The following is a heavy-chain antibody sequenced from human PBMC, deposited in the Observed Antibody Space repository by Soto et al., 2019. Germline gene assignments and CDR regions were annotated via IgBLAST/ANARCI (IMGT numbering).Heavy chain of an antibody. D-gene: IGHD1-7*01. CDR2: IHSGGDT. CDR1: GFAVSSNY. J-gene: IGHJ6*02. CDR3: ARSRTGNTYGGMDV. V-gene: IGHV3-66*01. Sequence: EVQLVESGGDLVQPGGSLRLSCAASGFAVSSNYMTWVRQAPGKGLEWVSVIHSGGDTHYADSVRGRFTISRDNSKNTLYIQMNSLRAEDTAVYYCARSRTGNTYGGMDVWGQGTTVTVSS.